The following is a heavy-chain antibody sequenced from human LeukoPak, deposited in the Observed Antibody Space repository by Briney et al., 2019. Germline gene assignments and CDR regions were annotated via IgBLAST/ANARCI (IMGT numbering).Heavy chain of an antibody. CDR1: GASISNDDYY. CDR2: ISFSGST. J-gene: IGHJ3*01. D-gene: IGHD6-19*01. CDR3: AKLQWLDNAFDV. V-gene: IGHV4-39*02. Sequence: SETLSLTCTVSGASISNDDYYWGWIRQPPSKGLEWIGTISFSGSTYYNPSLESRLTMSIAMSKNHFSLKLSSVTAADTAVYYCAKLQWLDNAFDVWGQGTIVTVSS.